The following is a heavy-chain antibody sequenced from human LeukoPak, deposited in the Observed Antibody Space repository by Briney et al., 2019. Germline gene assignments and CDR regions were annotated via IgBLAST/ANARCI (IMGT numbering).Heavy chain of an antibody. Sequence: SETLSLTCTVSGGSIRSSYYYWGWIRQPPGKGLEWIGSIYDSGSTYYNPSLKSRVTISVDTSKNQFSLKLNSVTAADTAVYYCARDQRRHYGMDVWGQGTTVTVSS. V-gene: IGHV4-39*02. CDR3: ARDQRRHYGMDV. CDR1: GGSIRSSYYY. J-gene: IGHJ6*02. CDR2: IYDSGST.